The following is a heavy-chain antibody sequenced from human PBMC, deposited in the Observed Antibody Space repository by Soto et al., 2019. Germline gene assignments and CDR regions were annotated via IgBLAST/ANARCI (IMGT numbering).Heavy chain of an antibody. J-gene: IGHJ6*02. D-gene: IGHD6-6*01. CDR1: GYSFTSYW. CDR3: ATSESSSAGYYYYYGMDV. CDR2: IYPGDSDT. V-gene: IGHV5-51*01. Sequence: GESLKISCKGSGYSFTSYWIGWVRQMPGKGLEWMGIIYPGDSDTRYSPSFQGQVTISADKSISTAYLQWSSLKASDTAMYYCATSESSSAGYYYYYGMDVWGQGTTVTVSS.